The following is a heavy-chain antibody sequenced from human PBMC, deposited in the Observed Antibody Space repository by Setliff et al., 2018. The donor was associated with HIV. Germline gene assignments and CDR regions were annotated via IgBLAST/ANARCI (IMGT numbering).Heavy chain of an antibody. CDR3: AKDGGGDYYYYYMDV. Sequence: QAGGSLRLSCVASGFTFRTYGMNWVRQAPGKGLEWVAVIWYDGSNKYYADSVKGRFTVSRDNSKNTVYLQMNSLRAEDTAVYYCAKDGGGDYYYYYMDVWGKGTTVTVSS. V-gene: IGHV3-33*06. CDR1: GFTFRTYG. J-gene: IGHJ6*03. D-gene: IGHD2-15*01. CDR2: IWYDGSNK.